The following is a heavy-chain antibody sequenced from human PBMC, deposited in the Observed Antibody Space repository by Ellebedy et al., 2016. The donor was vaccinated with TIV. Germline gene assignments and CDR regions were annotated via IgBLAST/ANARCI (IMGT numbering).Heavy chain of an antibody. CDR2: ISSSSSST. V-gene: IGHV3-11*03. J-gene: IGHJ6*02. Sequence: GESLKISCAASGFTFSDYYMSWIRQAPGKGLEWVSYISSSSSSTNYADSVKGRFTISRDNAKNSLYLQMNSLRAEDTALYYCARHLLYGSGSHLCGLDVWGQGTTVTVSS. D-gene: IGHD3-10*01. CDR3: ARHLLYGSGSHLCGLDV. CDR1: GFTFSDYY.